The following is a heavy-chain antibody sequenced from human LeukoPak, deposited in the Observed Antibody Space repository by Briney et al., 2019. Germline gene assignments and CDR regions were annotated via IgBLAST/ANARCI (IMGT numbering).Heavy chain of an antibody. CDR3: VRDSERARDSNWFDP. D-gene: IGHD6-6*01. V-gene: IGHV4-4*07. CDR2: MYTSGKT. J-gene: IGHJ5*02. Sequence: SETLSLTCTVSGGSISSYFWSWIRQPAGKGLEWIGRMYTSGKTDYNPSLKSRVTMSLDTSQNQFSLKLSSLTAADTAVYYCVRDSERARDSNWFDPWGQGTLVTVSS. CDR1: GGSISSYF.